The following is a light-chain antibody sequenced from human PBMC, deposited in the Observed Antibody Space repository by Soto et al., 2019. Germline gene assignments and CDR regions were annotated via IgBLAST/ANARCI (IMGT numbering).Light chain of an antibody. V-gene: IGKV1-39*01. CDR2: DAS. CDR3: RQSYSAPWT. J-gene: IGKJ1*01. Sequence: DIQMTQSPSSLAASVGARVTITCRASQSISTYLNWYQQKPGKAPKVLIFDASRLQSGVASRFIGSGSWTDYTLTISSRLPEDSATYYCRQSYSAPWTFGQGTKVQVK. CDR1: QSISTY.